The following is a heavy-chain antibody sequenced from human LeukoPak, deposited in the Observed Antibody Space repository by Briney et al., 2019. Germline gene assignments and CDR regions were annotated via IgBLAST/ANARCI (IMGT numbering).Heavy chain of an antibody. CDR2: IKSNADGGTV. V-gene: IGHV3-15*01. J-gene: IGHJ4*02. CDR3: TTVPSAREDY. CDR1: GFTFSTYW. D-gene: IGHD1-26*01. Sequence: GGSLRLSCAASGFTFSTYWMSWVRQAPGKGLEWIGRIKSNADGGTVDYAASVKGRFTLSRDDSVDTLYLQMDSLNTGDSGVYYCTTVPSAREDYWGQGTLVTVSS.